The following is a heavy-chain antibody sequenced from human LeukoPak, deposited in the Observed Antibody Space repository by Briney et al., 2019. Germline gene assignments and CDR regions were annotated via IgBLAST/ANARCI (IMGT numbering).Heavy chain of an antibody. CDR3: ARDWGLVPAAILVNWFDP. CDR2: INPNSGGT. V-gene: IGHV1-2*02. CDR1: GYTFTGYY. J-gene: IGHJ5*02. D-gene: IGHD2-2*02. Sequence: EASVKVSCKASGYTFTGYYMHWVRQAPGQGLEWMGWINPNSGGTNYAQKFQGRVTMTRDTSISTAYMELSRLRSDDTAVYYCARDWGLVPAAILVNWFDPWGQGTLVTVSS.